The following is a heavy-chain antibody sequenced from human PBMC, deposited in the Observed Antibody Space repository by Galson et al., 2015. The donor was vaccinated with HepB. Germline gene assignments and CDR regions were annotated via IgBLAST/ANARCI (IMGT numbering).Heavy chain of an antibody. J-gene: IGHJ4*02. D-gene: IGHD2-15*01. V-gene: IGHV3-30*04. CDR1: GFSFSSYA. CDR3: ARDRRVEVVVAATLDY. CDR2: ISHDGNKK. Sequence: LRLSCAASGFSFSSYAIHWVRRAPGKGLEWVAVISHDGNKKYYADSVRGRFTISRDNSKNTIYIQMNRLSAEDTATYYCARDRRVEVVVAATLDYWGQGTLLTVSS.